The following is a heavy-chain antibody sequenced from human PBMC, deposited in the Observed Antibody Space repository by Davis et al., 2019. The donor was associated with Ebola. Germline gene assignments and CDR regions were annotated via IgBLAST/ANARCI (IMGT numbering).Heavy chain of an antibody. CDR2: ITASGGVT. D-gene: IGHD1-26*01. CDR1: GLSISLYW. CDR3: AKQGGATLGDFDY. V-gene: IGHV3-23*01. J-gene: IGHJ4*02. Sequence: GGSLRLSCAASGLSISLYWMTWVRQAPGKGLEWVSTITASGGVTYYADSVKGRFTISRDISKNTLYLQMNSLRAEDTAVYYCAKQGGATLGDFDYWGQGTLVTVSS.